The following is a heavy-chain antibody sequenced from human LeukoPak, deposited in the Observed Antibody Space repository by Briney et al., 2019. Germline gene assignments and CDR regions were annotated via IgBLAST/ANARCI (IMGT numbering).Heavy chain of an antibody. CDR1: GFTFSSYS. V-gene: IGHV3-21*01. Sequence: GGSLRRSCAASGFTFSSYSMNWVREAPGKGLEWVSSISSSSSYIYYADSVKGRFTISRDNAKNSLYLQMNSLRAEDTAVYYCARGSPSLVDYWGQGTLVTVSS. CDR3: ARGSPSLVDY. CDR2: ISSSSSYI. D-gene: IGHD6-6*01. J-gene: IGHJ4*02.